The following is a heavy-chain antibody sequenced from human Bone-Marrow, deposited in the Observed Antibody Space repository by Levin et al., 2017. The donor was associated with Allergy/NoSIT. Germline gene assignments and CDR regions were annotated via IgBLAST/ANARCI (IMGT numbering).Heavy chain of an antibody. CDR3: ARSSSWLYYFDY. D-gene: IGHD2-2*01. J-gene: IGHJ4*02. CDR2: SSAYTGST. V-gene: IGHV1-18*01. Sequence: GASVKVSCKASGYSFNNYGVHWVRQAPGQGLEWMGWSSAYTGSTHYAQTLQGRVTMTTDTSTSTAYMELRSLTSDDTAVYYCARSSSWLYYFDYWGQGTLVTVSS. CDR1: GYSFNNYG.